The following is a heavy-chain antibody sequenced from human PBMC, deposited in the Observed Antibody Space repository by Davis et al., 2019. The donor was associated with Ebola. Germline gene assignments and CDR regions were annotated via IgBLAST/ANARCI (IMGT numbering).Heavy chain of an antibody. V-gene: IGHV1-3*01. CDR1: GYTFTSYA. Sequence: AASVKVSCKASGYTFTSYAMHWVRQAPGQRLEWMGWINAGNGNTKYSQKFQGRVTITRDTSASTAYMELSSLRSEDTAVYYCARGGSSSWYSLYYFDYWGQGTLVTVSS. D-gene: IGHD6-13*01. CDR3: ARGGSSSWYSLYYFDY. CDR2: INAGNGNT. J-gene: IGHJ4*02.